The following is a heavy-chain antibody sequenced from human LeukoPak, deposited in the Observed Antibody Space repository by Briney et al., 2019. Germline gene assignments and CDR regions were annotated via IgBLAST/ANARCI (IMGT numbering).Heavy chain of an antibody. CDR1: GYTFTSYG. CDR2: ISAYNGNT. J-gene: IGHJ4*02. D-gene: IGHD1-26*01. V-gene: IGHV1-18*01. CDR3: ARDEVTRWELLRALDF. Sequence: GASVKVSCKASGYTFTSYGISWVRQAPGQGLEWMGWISAYNGNTNYAQKLQGRVTVTTDTSTSTAYMELRSLRSDDTAVCYCARDEVTRWELLRALDFWGQGTLVTVSS.